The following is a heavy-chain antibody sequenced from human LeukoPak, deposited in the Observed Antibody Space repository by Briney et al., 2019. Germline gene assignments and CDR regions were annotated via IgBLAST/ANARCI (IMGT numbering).Heavy chain of an antibody. J-gene: IGHJ4*02. V-gene: IGHV4-4*07. Sequence: PSETLSLTCTVSGGSISSYYWSWIRQPAGKGLEWIGRIYTSGSTNYNPSLKSRVTISVDTSKNQFSLKLSFVTAADTAVYYCARLASGSYYHYYFDYWGQGTLVTVSS. D-gene: IGHD1-26*01. CDR1: GGSISSYY. CDR2: IYTSGST. CDR3: ARLASGSYYHYYFDY.